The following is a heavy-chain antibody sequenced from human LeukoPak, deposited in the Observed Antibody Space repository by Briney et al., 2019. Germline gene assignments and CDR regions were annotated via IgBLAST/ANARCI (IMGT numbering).Heavy chain of an antibody. V-gene: IGHV4-59*01. J-gene: IGHJ4*02. Sequence: PSETLSLTCTVSGGSISSYYWSWIRQPPGKGLEWIGYIYYSGRNNYNPSLKSRVTMSVDTSKNQFSLKLSSVTAADTAVYYCAGALRGYSYGPTDYWGQGTLVTVSS. D-gene: IGHD5-18*01. CDR3: AGALRGYSYGPTDY. CDR1: GGSISSYY. CDR2: IYYSGRN.